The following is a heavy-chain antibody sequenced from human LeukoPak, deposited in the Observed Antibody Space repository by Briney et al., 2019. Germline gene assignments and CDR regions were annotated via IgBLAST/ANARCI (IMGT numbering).Heavy chain of an antibody. CDR2: INHSGST. Sequence: SETLSLTCAVYGGSFSGYYWSWIRQPPGKGLEWIGEINHSGSTNYNPSLKSRVTISVDTSKNQFSLKLSSVTAADTAVYYCARPRSCSGGSCYSPWFDPWGQGTLVTVSS. J-gene: IGHJ5*02. D-gene: IGHD2-15*01. CDR1: GGSFSGYY. CDR3: ARPRSCSGGSCYSPWFDP. V-gene: IGHV4-34*01.